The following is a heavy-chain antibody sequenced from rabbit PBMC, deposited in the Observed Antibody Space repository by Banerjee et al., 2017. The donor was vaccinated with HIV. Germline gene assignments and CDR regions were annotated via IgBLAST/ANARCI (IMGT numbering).Heavy chain of an antibody. CDR1: GFSFSNKYV. Sequence: QEQLEESGGGLVQPEGSLTLTCTASGFSFSNKYVMCWVRQAPGKGLEWIACINTSSGNTVYATWAKGRFTISRTSSTAVTLQVPSLTAADTATYFCARRYPYNGYGGYGPFDLWVQGTLVTVS. CDR3: ARRYPYNGYGGYGPFDL. V-gene: IGHV1S45*01. CDR2: INTSSGNT. D-gene: IGHD6-1*01. J-gene: IGHJ4*01.